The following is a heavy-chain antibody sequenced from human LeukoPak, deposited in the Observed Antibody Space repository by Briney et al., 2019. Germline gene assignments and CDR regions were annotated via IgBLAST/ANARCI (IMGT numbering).Heavy chain of an antibody. D-gene: IGHD3-22*01. V-gene: IGHV4-39*07. CDR2: IYYSGST. CDR1: GGSFSSYY. CDR3: ARDVDSSVFDY. J-gene: IGHJ4*02. Sequence: SETLSLTCAVYGGSFSSYYWGWIRQPPGKGLEWTGSIYYSGSTYYNPSLKSRVTISVDTSKNQFSLKLSSVTAADTAVYYCARDVDSSVFDYWGQGTLVTVSS.